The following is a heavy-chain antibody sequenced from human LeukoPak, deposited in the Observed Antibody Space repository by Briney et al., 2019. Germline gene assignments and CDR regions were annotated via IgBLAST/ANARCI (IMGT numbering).Heavy chain of an antibody. J-gene: IGHJ4*02. V-gene: IGHV3-21*01. Sequence: GGSLRLSCAASGFTFSSYSMNWVRQPPGKGLEWVSSISSSSSYIYYAGSVKGRFTISRDNAKNSLYLQMNSLRAEDTAVYYCARDHYWGQGTLVTVSS. CDR2: ISSSSSYI. CDR3: ARDHY. CDR1: GFTFSSYS.